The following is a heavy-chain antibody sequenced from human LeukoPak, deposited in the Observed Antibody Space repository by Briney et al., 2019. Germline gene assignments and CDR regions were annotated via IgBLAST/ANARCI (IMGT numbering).Heavy chain of an antibody. Sequence: PSETLSLTCTVSGGSISSYYWSWIRQPPGKGLEWIGYIYYSGSTYYNPSLKSRVTISVDTSKNQFSLKLSSVTAADTAVYYCAREVILEWLSTPYYYYGMDVWGQGTTVTVSS. CDR1: GGSISSYY. D-gene: IGHD3-3*01. CDR2: IYYSGST. CDR3: AREVILEWLSTPYYYYGMDV. V-gene: IGHV4-59*12. J-gene: IGHJ6*02.